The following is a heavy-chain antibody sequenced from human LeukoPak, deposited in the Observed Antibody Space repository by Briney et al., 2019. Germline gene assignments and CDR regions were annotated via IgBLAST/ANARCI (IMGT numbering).Heavy chain of an antibody. CDR2: LYYRGNT. CDR1: GGSVSSSSYY. CDR3: ARHEGPIVVVGLQLGGEDY. D-gene: IGHD2-2*01. V-gene: IGHV4-39*01. Sequence: PSETLSLTCSVSGGSVSSSSYYWGWIRQPPGKGLEWIGSLYYRGNTYYNPSLKSRVTISVDTSNNQFSLRLYSVTAADTAVYYCARHEGPIVVVGLQLGGEDYWGQGTLVTVSS. J-gene: IGHJ4*02.